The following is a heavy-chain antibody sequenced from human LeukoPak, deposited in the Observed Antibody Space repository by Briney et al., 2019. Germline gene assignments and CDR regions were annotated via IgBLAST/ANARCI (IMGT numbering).Heavy chain of an antibody. V-gene: IGHV3-21*01. J-gene: IGHJ6*04. CDR2: ISTRSTYI. D-gene: IGHD3-16*01. CDR3: AKSTRAVMAMMDV. CDR1: GVTFSNYS. Sequence: GGSLRLSCAASGVTFSNYSMNWVRQAPGKGLEWVSSISTRSTYIYYADSVKGRFTISRDNAKNSLFLQMNSLGAEDTAVYFCAKSTRAVMAMMDVWGKGTTVTVSS.